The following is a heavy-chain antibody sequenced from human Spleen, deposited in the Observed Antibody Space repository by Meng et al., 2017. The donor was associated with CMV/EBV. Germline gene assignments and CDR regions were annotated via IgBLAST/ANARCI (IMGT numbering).Heavy chain of an antibody. CDR2: ISWNSVNI. Sequence: GGSLRLSCAASGFTFDDSAMHWVRQVPGKGLEWVSGISWNSVNIAYADSVKGRFTISRDNAKNSLYLQMNSLRAEDMALYYCAKASLKDFWSGYTAFDIWGQGTMVTVSS. V-gene: IGHV3-9*03. D-gene: IGHD3-3*01. CDR3: AKASLKDFWSGYTAFDI. CDR1: GFTFDDSA. J-gene: IGHJ3*02.